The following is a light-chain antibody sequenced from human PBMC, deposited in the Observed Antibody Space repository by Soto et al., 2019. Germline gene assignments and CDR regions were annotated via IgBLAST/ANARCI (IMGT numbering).Light chain of an antibody. CDR2: SNN. V-gene: IGLV1-44*01. J-gene: IGLJ2*01. CDR1: SSNIGRNT. Sequence: QSVLTQPPSASGTPGQRVTISCSGSSSNIGRNTVNWYQQRPGTAPKVLIYSNNQRPSGVPDRLSGSKSGTSASLAISGLQSEDEADYYCAAWDDSLNAVVFGGGTKVTVL. CDR3: AAWDDSLNAVV.